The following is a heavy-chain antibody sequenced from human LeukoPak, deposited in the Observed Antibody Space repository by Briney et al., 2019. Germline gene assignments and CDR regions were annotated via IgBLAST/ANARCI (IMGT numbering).Heavy chain of an antibody. J-gene: IGHJ4*02. CDR2: ISAYNGNT. D-gene: IGHD2-2*01. CDR3: ARAPPYCSSTSCLSLN. Sequence: ASVKVSCKASGYTFTSYGISWVRQAPGQGLEWMGWISAYNGNTNYAQKLQGRVTMTTDTSTSTAYMELRSLRSDDTAVYYCARAPPYCSSTSCLSLNWGQGTLVTVSS. V-gene: IGHV1-18*01. CDR1: GYTFTSYG.